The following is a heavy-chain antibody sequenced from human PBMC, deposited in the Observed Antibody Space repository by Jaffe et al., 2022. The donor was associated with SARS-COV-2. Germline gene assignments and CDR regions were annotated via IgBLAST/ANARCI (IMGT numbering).Heavy chain of an antibody. J-gene: IGHJ5*02. D-gene: IGHD1-26*01. CDR2: IYTSGST. CDR3: ARDFLGGNEWERWFDP. CDR1: GGSISSGSYY. V-gene: IGHV4-61*02. Sequence: QVQLQESGPGLVKPSQTLSLTCTVSGGSISSGSYYWSWIRQPAGKGLEWIGRIYTSGSTNYNPSLKSRVTISVDTSKNQFSLKLSSVTAADTAVYYCARDFLGGNEWERWFDPWGQGTLVTVSS.